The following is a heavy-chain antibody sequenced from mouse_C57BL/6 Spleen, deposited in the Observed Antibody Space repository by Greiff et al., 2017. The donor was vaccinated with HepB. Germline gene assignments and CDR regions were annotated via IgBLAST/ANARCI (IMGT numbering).Heavy chain of an antibody. Sequence: EVQRVESGGGLVKPGGSLKLSCAASGFTFSDYGMHWVRQAPEKGLEWVAYISSGSSTIYYADTVKGRFTISRDNAKNTLFLQMTSLRSEDTAMYYCARQGKIYYYGSSLYYFDYWGQGTTLTVSS. CDR1: GFTFSDYG. D-gene: IGHD1-1*01. V-gene: IGHV5-17*01. CDR3: ARQGKIYYYGSSLYYFDY. J-gene: IGHJ2*01. CDR2: ISSGSSTI.